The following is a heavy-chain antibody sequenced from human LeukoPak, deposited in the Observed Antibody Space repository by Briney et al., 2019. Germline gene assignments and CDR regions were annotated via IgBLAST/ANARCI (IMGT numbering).Heavy chain of an antibody. J-gene: IGHJ4*02. D-gene: IGHD1-7*01. Sequence: GGSLRLSCAASGFTFDDYAMHWVRQAPGKGLEWVSGISWNSGSIGYADSVKGRFTISRDNAKNTLYLQMNSLGAEDTAVYYCSHSGWNYEEGMDYWGQGTLVTVSS. CDR1: GFTFDDYA. CDR2: ISWNSGSI. V-gene: IGHV3-9*01. CDR3: SHSGWNYEEGMDY.